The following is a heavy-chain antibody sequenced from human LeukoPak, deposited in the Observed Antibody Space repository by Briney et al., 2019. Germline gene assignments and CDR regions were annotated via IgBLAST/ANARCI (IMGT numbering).Heavy chain of an antibody. Sequence: SETLSLTCTVSGGSISSSSYYWGWIRQPPGKGLEWIGSIYYSGSTYYNPSLKSRVTISVDTSKNQFSLKLSSVTAADTAVYYCARGQHYYDSSGYYSAGGTPFDYWGQGTLVTVSS. CDR3: ARGQHYYDSSGYYSAGGTPFDY. J-gene: IGHJ4*02. D-gene: IGHD3-22*01. CDR2: IYYSGST. V-gene: IGHV4-39*07. CDR1: GGSISSSSYY.